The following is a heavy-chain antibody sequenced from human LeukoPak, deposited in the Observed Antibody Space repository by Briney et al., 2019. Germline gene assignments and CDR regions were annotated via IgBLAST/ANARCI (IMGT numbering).Heavy chain of an antibody. J-gene: IGHJ6*03. CDR2: IIPIFGTA. CDR3: ARGGTGTLYYYYYYMDV. V-gene: IGHV1-69*13. D-gene: IGHD1-1*01. Sequence: SVKVSCKASGGTFSSYAISWVRQAPGQGLEWMGGIIPIFGTANYAQKFQGRVTITADESTSTAYMELSSLRSEDTAVYYCARGGTGTLYYYYYYMDVWGKGTTVTVSS. CDR1: GGTFSSYA.